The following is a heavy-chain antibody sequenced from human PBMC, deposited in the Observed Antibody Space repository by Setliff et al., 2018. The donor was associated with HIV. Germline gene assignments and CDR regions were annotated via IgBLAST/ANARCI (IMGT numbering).Heavy chain of an antibody. D-gene: IGHD3-10*01. CDR3: ARDWNYFASGSNACDI. Sequence: ASVKVSCKTSGYSFNTYGIGWMRQAPGQGLEWMGWISAYNGKTKLAQKFQGRVTVTTDSSTSTAYMELRSPGSDDTAVYFCARDWNYFASGSNACDIWGQGTMVTVSS. CDR1: GYSFNTYG. CDR2: ISAYNGKT. V-gene: IGHV1-18*01. J-gene: IGHJ3*02.